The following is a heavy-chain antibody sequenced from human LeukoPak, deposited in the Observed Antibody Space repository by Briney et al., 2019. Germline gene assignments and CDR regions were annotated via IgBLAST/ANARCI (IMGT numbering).Heavy chain of an antibody. Sequence: GGSLRLSCAASGFTFSSYGMSWVRQAPGKGLEWVSAISGSGGSTYYADSVKGRFTISRDNSKNTLYLQMNSLRAEDTAVYYCAKDTVKVTTIRRVPHYMDVWGKGTTVTISS. J-gene: IGHJ6*03. CDR1: GFTFSSYG. CDR3: AKDTVKVTTIRRVPHYMDV. V-gene: IGHV3-23*01. D-gene: IGHD5-12*01. CDR2: ISGSGGST.